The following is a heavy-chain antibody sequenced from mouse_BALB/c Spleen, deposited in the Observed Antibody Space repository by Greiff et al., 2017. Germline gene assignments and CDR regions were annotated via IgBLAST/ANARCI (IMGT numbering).Heavy chain of an antibody. CDR2: IYPSDSYT. CDR1: GYTFTSYW. D-gene: IGHD1-1*01. V-gene: IGHV1-69*02. J-gene: IGHJ4*01. CDR3: TRNYEAMDY. Sequence: VQLQQPGAELVRPGASVKLSCKASGYTFTSYWINWVKQRPGQGLEWIGNIYPSDSYTNYNQKFKDKATLTVDKSSSTAYMQLSSPTSEDSAVYYCTRNYEAMDYWGQGTSVTVSS.